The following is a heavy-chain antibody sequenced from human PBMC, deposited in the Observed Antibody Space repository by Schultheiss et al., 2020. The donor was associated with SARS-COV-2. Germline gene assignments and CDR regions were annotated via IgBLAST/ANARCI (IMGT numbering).Heavy chain of an antibody. CDR3: ARSTYYYGSGSYYGGWYFDL. Sequence: SETLSLTCTVSGGSISSGGYYWSWIRQHPGKGLEWIGYIYYSGSTYYNPSLKSRVTISVDTSKNQFSLKLSSVTAADTAVYYCARSTYYYGSGSYYGGWYFDLWGRGTLGTVSS. J-gene: IGHJ2*01. CDR2: IYYSGST. V-gene: IGHV4-31*03. D-gene: IGHD3-10*01. CDR1: GGSISSGGYY.